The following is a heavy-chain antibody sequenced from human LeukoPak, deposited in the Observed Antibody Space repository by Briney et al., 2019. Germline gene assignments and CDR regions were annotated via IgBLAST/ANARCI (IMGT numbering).Heavy chain of an antibody. J-gene: IGHJ3*02. CDR3: ARYGGGHWAFDI. Sequence: GGSLRLSCAASGFTFSSYSMNWVRQAPGKGLEWVSFISSSSSYIYYADPVKDRFTSSRDNAKNSLYLQMNRLRADDTAVYYCARYGGGHWAFDIWGQGTMVTVSS. CDR2: ISSSSSYI. V-gene: IGHV3-21*01. CDR1: GFTFSSYS. D-gene: IGHD3-10*01.